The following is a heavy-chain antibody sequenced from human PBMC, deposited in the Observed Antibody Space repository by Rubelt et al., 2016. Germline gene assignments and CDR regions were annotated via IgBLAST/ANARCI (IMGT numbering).Heavy chain of an antibody. CDR3: ARNYDSSGYRLC. D-gene: IGHD3-22*01. CDR1: GGSISSSSYY. V-gene: IGHV4-61*05. J-gene: IGHJ4*02. CDR2: IYYSGST. Sequence: QLQLQESGPGLVKPSETLSLTCTVSGGSISSSSYYWGWIRQPPGKGLEWIGYIYYSGSTNYNPSLKSGVTISVDTSKNQFSLKLSSVTAADTAVYYCARNYDSSGYRLCWGQGTLVTVSS.